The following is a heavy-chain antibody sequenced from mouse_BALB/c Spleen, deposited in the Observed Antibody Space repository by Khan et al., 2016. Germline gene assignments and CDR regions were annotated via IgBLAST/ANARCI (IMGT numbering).Heavy chain of an antibody. J-gene: IGHJ1*01. Sequence: VQLVESGPELKKPGETVKISCKASGYTFTNYGMNWVKQAPGKGLKWMGWINTYTGEPTYADDFKGRFALSLETSASTAYLQINNLKNEDMATXFCARAGGTTVVPPGYFDVWGAGTTVTVSS. CDR2: INTYTGEP. V-gene: IGHV9-1*02. CDR1: GYTFTNYG. CDR3: ARAGGTTVVPPGYFDV. D-gene: IGHD1-1*01.